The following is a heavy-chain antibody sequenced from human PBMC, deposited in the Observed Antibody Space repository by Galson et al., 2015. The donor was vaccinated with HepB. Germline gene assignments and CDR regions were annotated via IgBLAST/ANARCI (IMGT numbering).Heavy chain of an antibody. V-gene: IGHV1-69*04. J-gene: IGHJ3*02. CDR1: GVTFSSYA. Sequence: SVKLSCKSSGVTFSSYAISWVRQAPGQGLEWMGRIIPILGIANYAQKFQGRVTITADKSTSTAYMELSSLRSEDTAVYYCARDRVPLIWGQGTMVTVSS. CDR2: IIPILGIA. CDR3: ARDRVPLI. D-gene: IGHD1-1*01.